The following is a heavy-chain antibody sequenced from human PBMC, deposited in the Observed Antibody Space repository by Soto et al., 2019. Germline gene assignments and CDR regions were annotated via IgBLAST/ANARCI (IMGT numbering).Heavy chain of an antibody. CDR2: ISAYNGNT. D-gene: IGHD3-10*01. J-gene: IGHJ4*02. CDR1: GYTFTSYG. Sequence: QVQLVQSGAEVKKPGASVKVSCKASGYTFTSYGISWVRQAPGQGLEWMGWISAYNGNTNYAQKLQGRVTMTTDTSTSTAYMELRSLRSDDTAVYYCARDGLLWFAELAPKQTFDYWGQGTLVTVSS. V-gene: IGHV1-18*01. CDR3: ARDGLLWFAELAPKQTFDY.